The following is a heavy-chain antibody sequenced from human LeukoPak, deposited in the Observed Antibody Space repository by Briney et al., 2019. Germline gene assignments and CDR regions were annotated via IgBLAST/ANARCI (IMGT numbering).Heavy chain of an antibody. CDR3: ARVGYDFWSGYYGYYYGMDV. D-gene: IGHD3-3*01. V-gene: IGHV1-18*01. CDR2: ISAYNGNT. Sequence: ASVKVSCKASGYTFTSYGISWVRQAPGQGLEWMGWISAYNGNTNYAQKLQGRVTMTTDTSTSTAYMELRSLRSDDTAVYYCARVGYDFWSGYYGYYYGMDVWGQGTTVTVSS. CDR1: GYTFTSYG. J-gene: IGHJ6*02.